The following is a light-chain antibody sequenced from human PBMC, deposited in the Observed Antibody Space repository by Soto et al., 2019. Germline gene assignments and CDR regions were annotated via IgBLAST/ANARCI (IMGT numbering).Light chain of an antibody. Sequence: IGLEHSPGTLSLSQGDRATLSCRASQTVSNNYLAWCQQKPGQAPRVIMYGASRRATGIPDRFSGGGSGTDFSLSIRRLEPEDFAVYYCQVYAGSHLWTFGQGSKVDI. CDR3: QVYAGSHLWT. J-gene: IGKJ1*01. CDR2: GAS. CDR1: QTVSNNY. V-gene: IGKV3-20*01.